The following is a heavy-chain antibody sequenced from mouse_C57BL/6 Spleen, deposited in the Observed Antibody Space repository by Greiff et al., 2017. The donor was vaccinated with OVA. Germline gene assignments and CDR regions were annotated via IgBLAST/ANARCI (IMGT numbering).Heavy chain of an antibody. V-gene: IGHV1-82*01. CDR2: IYPGDGGT. CDR1: GHAFSSSW. CDR3: ARRYGSEVDFDV. J-gene: IGHJ1*03. Sequence: VQLQQSGPEPVKPGASVKISRKAFGHAFSSSWMNRVKPRPGTGLEWIGRIYPGDGGTNYHGKFKGKATLTADQTSSTAYMHRSSPTSEDSEVYFCARRYGSEVDFDVWGTGTTVTVSS. D-gene: IGHD1-1*01.